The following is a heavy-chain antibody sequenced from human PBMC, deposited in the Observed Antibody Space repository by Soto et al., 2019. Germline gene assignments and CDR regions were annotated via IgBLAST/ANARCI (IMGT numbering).Heavy chain of an antibody. J-gene: IGHJ5*02. CDR3: ARGSRYSSSYDWFDP. V-gene: IGHV4-30-4*01. CDR1: GGSISSGDYY. D-gene: IGHD6-19*01. Sequence: SETLSLTCTVSGGSISSGDYYWSWIRQPPGKGLEWIGYIHYSGRTYYNPSLKSRIIMSVDTSKNQFSLKLGSVTAADTAVYYCARGSRYSSSYDWFDPWGQGTLVTVSS. CDR2: IHYSGRT.